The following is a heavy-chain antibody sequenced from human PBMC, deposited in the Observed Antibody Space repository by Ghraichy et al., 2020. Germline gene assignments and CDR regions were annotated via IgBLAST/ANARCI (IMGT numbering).Heavy chain of an antibody. CDR1: GGTFSSYA. D-gene: IGHD6-13*01. Sequence: SVKVSCKASGGTFSSYAISWVRQAPGRGLEWMGGIIPIFGTANYAQKFQGRVTITADESTSTAYMELSSLRSEDTAVYYCASEYSSSWSYAEYFQHWGQGTLVTVSS. CDR2: IIPIFGTA. CDR3: ASEYSSSWSYAEYFQH. J-gene: IGHJ1*01. V-gene: IGHV1-69*13.